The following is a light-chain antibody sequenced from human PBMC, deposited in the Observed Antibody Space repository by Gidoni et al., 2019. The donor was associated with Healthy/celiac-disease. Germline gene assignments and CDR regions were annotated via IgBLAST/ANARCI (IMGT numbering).Light chain of an antibody. CDR2: GAS. V-gene: IGKV3-20*01. Sequence: EIVWTQSPGTLSLSPGDRATLSCRASQSVSSSYLAWYQQKPGQAPRLLIYGASSRATGVPDRFSGSGSGTDFTLTISRLQPEDFAVYYCQQYGSLPITFGQGTRLEIK. CDR3: QQYGSLPIT. J-gene: IGKJ5*01. CDR1: QSVSSSY.